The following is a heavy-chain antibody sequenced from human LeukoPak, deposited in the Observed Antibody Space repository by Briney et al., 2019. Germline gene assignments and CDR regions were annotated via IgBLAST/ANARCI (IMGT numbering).Heavy chain of an antibody. V-gene: IGHV3-11*06. D-gene: IGHD2-21*02. CDR2: ISSSSSYK. J-gene: IGHJ5*02. CDR1: GFTFSDYY. CDR3: AVCGGDCYWFDP. Sequence: GGSLRLSCAASGFTFSDYYMSWIRQAPGKGLEWVSYISSSSSYKKHADSVKGRFTISRDNAKNSLYLQMNSLRAEDTAVYSCAVCGGDCYWFDPWGQGTLVTVSS.